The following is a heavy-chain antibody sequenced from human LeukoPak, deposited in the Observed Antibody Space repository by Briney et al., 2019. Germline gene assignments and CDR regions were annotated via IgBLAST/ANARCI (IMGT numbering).Heavy chain of an antibody. CDR2: IRYDGSNK. D-gene: IGHD6-6*01. J-gene: IGHJ4*02. V-gene: IGHV3-30*02. CDR1: GFTFSNYA. Sequence: PGGSLRLSCAASGFTFSNYAMHWVRQAPGKELEWVTFIRYDGSNKYYAESVKGRFTISRDNSKNTLYLQMSSLRAEDTAVYYCAKAIHSSSSGVVDYWGQGTLVTVSS. CDR3: AKAIHSSSSGVVDY.